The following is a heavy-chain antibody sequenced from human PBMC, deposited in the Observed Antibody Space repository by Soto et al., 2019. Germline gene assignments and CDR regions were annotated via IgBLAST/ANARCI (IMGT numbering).Heavy chain of an antibody. CDR3: ARAKRDLRFLEWSYYFDY. D-gene: IGHD3-3*01. V-gene: IGHV3-30-3*01. Sequence: QVQLVESGGGVVQPGRSLRLSCAASGFTFSSYAMHWVRQAPGKGLEWVAVISYDGSNKYYADSVKGRFTISRDNSKNTLYLQMNSLGAEDTAVYYCARAKRDLRFLEWSYYFDYWGQGTLVTVSS. J-gene: IGHJ4*02. CDR2: ISYDGSNK. CDR1: GFTFSSYA.